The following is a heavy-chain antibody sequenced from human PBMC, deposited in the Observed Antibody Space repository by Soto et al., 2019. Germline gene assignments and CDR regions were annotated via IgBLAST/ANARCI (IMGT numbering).Heavy chain of an antibody. J-gene: IGHJ1*01. D-gene: IGHD2-2*01. CDR1: GFTFSSYW. V-gene: IGHV3-74*01. Sequence: GGSLRLSCAASGFTFSSYWMHWVRQAPGKGLVWVSRINSDGSSTSYADSVKGRFTISRDNAKNTLYLQMNSLRAEDTAAYYCATRMLCRGTGCPPNSQHGGKATLVTVPS. CDR2: INSDGSST. CDR3: ATRMLCRGTGCPPNSQH.